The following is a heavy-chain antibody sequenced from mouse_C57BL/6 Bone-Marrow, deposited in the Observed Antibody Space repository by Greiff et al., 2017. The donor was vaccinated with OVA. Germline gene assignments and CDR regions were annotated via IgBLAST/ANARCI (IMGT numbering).Heavy chain of an antibody. V-gene: IGHV1-26*01. CDR2: INPNNGGT. J-gene: IGHJ2*01. CDR3: ARDEGAVVGFDY. CDR1: GYTFTDYY. D-gene: IGHD1-1*01. Sequence: EVQLQQSGPELVKPGASVKISCKASGYTFTDYYMNWVKQSHGKSLEWIGDINPNNGGTSYNQKFKGKATLPVDKSSSTAYMELRSLTSENSAVYYCARDEGAVVGFDYWGQGTTLTVSS.